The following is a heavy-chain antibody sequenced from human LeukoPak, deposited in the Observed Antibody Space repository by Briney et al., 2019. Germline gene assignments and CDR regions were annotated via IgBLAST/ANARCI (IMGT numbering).Heavy chain of an antibody. D-gene: IGHD6-13*01. V-gene: IGHV3-30*18. CDR3: AKAPDSSSWFEVLDY. J-gene: IGHJ4*02. CDR1: GFTFSSYG. CDR2: ISYDGSNK. Sequence: GGSLRLSCAASGFTFSSYGMHWVRQAPGKGLEWVAVISYDGSNKYYADSVKGRFTISRGNSKNTLYLQMNSLRAEDTAVYYCAKAPDSSSWFEVLDYWGQGTLVTVSS.